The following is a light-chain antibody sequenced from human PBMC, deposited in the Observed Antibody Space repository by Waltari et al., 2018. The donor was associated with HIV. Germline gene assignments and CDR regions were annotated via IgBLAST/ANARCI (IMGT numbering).Light chain of an antibody. J-gene: IGLJ3*02. CDR1: SSHIGTFY. CDR3: AAWDDSLSRPV. CDR2: RNN. Sequence: QSVLTQPPSASGTPGQRVPISCSGSSSHIGTFYVYWYQQLPGTAPKLLIYRNNQRPSGVPDRFSGSKSGTSASLAISGLRSEDEADYYCAAWDDSLSRPVFGGGTKLTVL. V-gene: IGLV1-47*01.